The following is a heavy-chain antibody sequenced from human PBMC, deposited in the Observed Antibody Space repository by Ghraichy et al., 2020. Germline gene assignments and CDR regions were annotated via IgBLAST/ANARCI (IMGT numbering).Heavy chain of an antibody. CDR1: GFTFSRYW. CDR2: IKEDGSEK. D-gene: IGHD2-8*02. V-gene: IGHV3-7*03. Sequence: GESLNISCAASGFTFSRYWMSWVRQGPGKGLELVANIKEDGSEKYYVDSVKGRFTISRDNAKNSLYLQMNSLRAEDTALYYCARDPWIWDWLDWGLGTLVTVSS. CDR3: ARDPWIWDWLD. J-gene: IGHJ4*02.